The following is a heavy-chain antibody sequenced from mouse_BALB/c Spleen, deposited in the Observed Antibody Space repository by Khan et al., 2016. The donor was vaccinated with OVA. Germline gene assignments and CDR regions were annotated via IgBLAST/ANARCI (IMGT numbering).Heavy chain of an antibody. D-gene: IGHD2-4*01. CDR1: GYTFTSYI. Sequence: EVQLQQSGPELVKPGASVKMSCKASGYTFTSYIIHWVKQKPGQGLEWIGYINPYNDYTKYNEKFKGKATLTSDKSSSTTYMELSSLATEDSAVYYFAKHLYYEYYDPFWGQGTLVTVSA. CDR3: AKHLYYEYYDPF. J-gene: IGHJ3*01. V-gene: IGHV1S136*01. CDR2: INPYNDYT.